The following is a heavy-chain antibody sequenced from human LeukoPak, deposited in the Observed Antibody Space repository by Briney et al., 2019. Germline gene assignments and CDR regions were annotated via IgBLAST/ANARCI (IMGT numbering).Heavy chain of an antibody. J-gene: IGHJ4*02. CDR2: ISYDGSNK. V-gene: IGHV3-30*01. CDR3: ARGLDSSGYSLDY. Sequence: GGSLRLSCAASGFTFSSYAMHWVRQAPGKGLEWVAVISYDGSNKYYADSVKGRFTISRDNSKNTLYLQMNSLRAEDTAVYYCARGLDSSGYSLDYWGQGTLVTVSS. D-gene: IGHD3-22*01. CDR1: GFTFSSYA.